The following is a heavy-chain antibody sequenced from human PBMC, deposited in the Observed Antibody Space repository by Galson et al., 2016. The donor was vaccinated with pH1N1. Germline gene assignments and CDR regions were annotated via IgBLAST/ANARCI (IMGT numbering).Heavy chain of an antibody. Sequence: SLRLSCAASGFTFDDYAMHWVRQAPGKGLEWVSGISWNSGSIGYADSVKGRFTISRDNAKNSLYLQMNSLRAEDTALYYCAKDMDYYGADHWGQGTLVTVS. V-gene: IGHV3-9*01. CDR1: GFTFDDYA. D-gene: IGHD3-10*01. CDR2: ISWNSGSI. CDR3: AKDMDYYGADH. J-gene: IGHJ5*02.